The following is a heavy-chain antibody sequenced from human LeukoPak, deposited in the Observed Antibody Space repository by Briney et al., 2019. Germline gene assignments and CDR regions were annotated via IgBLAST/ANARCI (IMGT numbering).Heavy chain of an antibody. CDR1: GFTFSNAW. J-gene: IGHJ4*02. Sequence: GGSLRLSCAASGFTFSNAWMSWVRQAPGKGLEWVGRIKSKTDGGTTDYAAPVKGRFTISRDDSKNTLYLQMNSLKTEDTAVYYCTTDLSWFGELSSGLDYWGQGTLVTVSS. V-gene: IGHV3-15*01. CDR3: TTDLSWFGELSSGLDY. D-gene: IGHD3-10*01. CDR2: IKSKTDGGTT.